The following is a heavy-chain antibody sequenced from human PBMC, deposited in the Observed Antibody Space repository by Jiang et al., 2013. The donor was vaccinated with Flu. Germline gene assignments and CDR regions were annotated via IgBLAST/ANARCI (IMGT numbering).Heavy chain of an antibody. Sequence: GLVKPSETLSLTCTVSDGSIRSYSWSWIRQSPGKGLEWIGYVDYSGSTKYNPSRKSRVTISADTSKNQFSLKLSSVTAADTAVYYCARGGASVWFGGGWFDPWGQGTLVTVSS. CDR2: VDYSGST. CDR3: ARGGASVWFGGGWFDP. V-gene: IGHV4-59*01. CDR1: DGSIRSYS. J-gene: IGHJ5*02. D-gene: IGHD3-10*01.